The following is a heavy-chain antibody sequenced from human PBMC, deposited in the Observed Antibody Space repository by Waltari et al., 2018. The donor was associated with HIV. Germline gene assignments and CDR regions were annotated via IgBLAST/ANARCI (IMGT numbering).Heavy chain of an antibody. D-gene: IGHD6-19*01. V-gene: IGHV3-23*04. CDR3: AHEAAVSAGPLDS. CDR1: GVTGSAGA. J-gene: IGHJ4*02. Sequence: EVHLAESGGGLVQPGESLTFSCAVSGVTGSAGALTWVRQAPGKGLQWVSSIGGSDNSTHYADSVRDRFFISRDDSQNTLSLQMHSLTINDTAVYFCAHEAAVSAGPLDSWGQGIIVIVSS. CDR2: IGGSDNST.